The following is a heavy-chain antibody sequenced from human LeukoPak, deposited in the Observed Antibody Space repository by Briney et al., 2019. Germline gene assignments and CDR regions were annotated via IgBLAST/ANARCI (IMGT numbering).Heavy chain of an antibody. CDR1: GFTFSSYW. CDR3: ARAPLHSNGWSFDY. Sequence: PGGSLRLSCAASGFTFSSYWMSWVRQAPGKGLEWVANINQDGSEKYYVDSVKGRFTISRDNSKNTLYLQMNSLRPEDTAVYYCARAPLHSNGWSFDYWGQGTLATVSS. D-gene: IGHD6-19*01. J-gene: IGHJ4*02. CDR2: INQDGSEK. V-gene: IGHV3-7*02.